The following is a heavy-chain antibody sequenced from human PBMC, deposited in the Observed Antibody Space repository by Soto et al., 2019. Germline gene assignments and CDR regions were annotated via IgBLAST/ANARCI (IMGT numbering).Heavy chain of an antibody. V-gene: IGHV4-59*01. CDR1: GGSISSYY. Sequence: SATLSLTCTVSGGSISSYYWSWIRQPPGKGLEWIGYIYYSGSTNYNPSLKSRVTISVDTSKNQFSLKLSSVTAADTAVYYCARASSSSSSGHGMDVWGQGTTVTVSS. CDR2: IYYSGST. D-gene: IGHD6-6*01. CDR3: ARASSSSSSGHGMDV. J-gene: IGHJ6*02.